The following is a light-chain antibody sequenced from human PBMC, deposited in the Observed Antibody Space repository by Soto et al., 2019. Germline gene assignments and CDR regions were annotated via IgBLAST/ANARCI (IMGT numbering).Light chain of an antibody. CDR2: WAS. J-gene: IGKJ4*01. CDR3: QQYYSTPLT. V-gene: IGKV4-1*01. CDR1: QTVLYSSNNKNY. Sequence: DIVMTQSPDSLAVSLGERATINCKSSQTVLYSSNNKNYLAWYQQKPGQPPKLLIYWASTRESGVPDRFSGSGSGTDLTLTISSLKAEDVAVYYCQQYYSTPLTFGGGTKVDIK.